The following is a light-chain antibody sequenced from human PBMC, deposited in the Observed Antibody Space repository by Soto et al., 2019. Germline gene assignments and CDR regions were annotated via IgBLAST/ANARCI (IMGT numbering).Light chain of an antibody. Sequence: EIVMTQSPATLSVSPGERATLSCRASQSVSSNLAWYQQKPGQAPRLLIYGASTRATGIPARFSGSGSGTEFSLTISSLQTVVFAVYICQQYNNQPPYTFGQGTNLEIK. CDR3: QQYNNQPPYT. CDR2: GAS. V-gene: IGKV3-15*01. CDR1: QSVSSN. J-gene: IGKJ2*01.